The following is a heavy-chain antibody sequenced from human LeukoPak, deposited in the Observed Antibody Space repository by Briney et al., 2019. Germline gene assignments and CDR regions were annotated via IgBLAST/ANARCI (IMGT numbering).Heavy chain of an antibody. Sequence: GPSLRLACAASGFTFRLYAMTWVRQAPGKRLEWVSGISGSGASTHYPDSMKGRFNISRDTSKNTVQLQMNSLRVEDTAVYYCAKGLSSSTWADFDSWGQGTMVTVSS. CDR1: GFTFRLYA. J-gene: IGHJ4*02. V-gene: IGHV3-23*01. D-gene: IGHD6-13*01. CDR3: AKGLSSSTWADFDS. CDR2: ISGSGAST.